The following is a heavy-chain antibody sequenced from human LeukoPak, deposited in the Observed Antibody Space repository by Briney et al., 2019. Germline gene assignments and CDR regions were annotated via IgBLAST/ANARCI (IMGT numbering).Heavy chain of an antibody. CDR1: GFTFSGSA. Sequence: PGGSLRLSCAASGFTFSGSAMHWVRQAPGKGPVWVAHIKSDGSGTSYADSVKGRFTISRDNAKNALYLQMNSLRAEDTAVYYCSSGIYNNDYGGQGTLVTVPS. D-gene: IGHD3-10*01. CDR2: IKSDGSGT. CDR3: SSGIYNNDY. J-gene: IGHJ4*02. V-gene: IGHV3-74*01.